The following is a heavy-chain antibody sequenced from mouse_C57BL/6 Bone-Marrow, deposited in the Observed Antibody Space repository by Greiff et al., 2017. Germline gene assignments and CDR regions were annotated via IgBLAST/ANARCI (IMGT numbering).Heavy chain of an antibody. Sequence: EVQLVESGGGLVKPGGSLKLSCAASGFTFSSYAMSWVRQTPEKRLEWVATISDGGSYTYYPDNVKGRFTISRDNAKNNLYLQMSHLKSEDTAMYYCARDRNGDEYYFDYWGQGTTLTVSS. D-gene: IGHD4-1*01. CDR1: GFTFSSYA. V-gene: IGHV5-4*01. CDR3: ARDRNGDEYYFDY. CDR2: ISDGGSYT. J-gene: IGHJ2*01.